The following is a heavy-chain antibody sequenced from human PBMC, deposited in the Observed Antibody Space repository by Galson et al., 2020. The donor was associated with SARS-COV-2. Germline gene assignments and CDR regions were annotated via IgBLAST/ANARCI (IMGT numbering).Heavy chain of an antibody. V-gene: IGHV4-34*01. CDR1: GGSFSGYY. Sequence: SETLSLTCGVYGGSFSGYYWSWIRQSPGKGLEWIGDINHVGSTNYNPSLRSRVTMSVDLAKYQFSLKLTAVTAADTAVYYCAREGLSSWWFDPWGQGTLVTVS. CDR2: INHVGST. J-gene: IGHJ5*02. CDR3: AREGLSSWWFDP. D-gene: IGHD6-6*01.